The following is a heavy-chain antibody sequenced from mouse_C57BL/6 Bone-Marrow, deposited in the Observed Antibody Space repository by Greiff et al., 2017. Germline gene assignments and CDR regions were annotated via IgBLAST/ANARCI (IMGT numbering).Heavy chain of an antibody. CDR3: ARWDDGYPWYFDV. CDR1: GFNIKDYY. CDR2: IAPEDGET. Sequence: EVKLQESGAELVKPGASVKLSCTASGFNIKDYYMHWVKQRTEQGLEWIGRIAPEDGETKYAPKFQGKAPITADTSSNKAYLQLSSLTSEDTAVYYCARWDDGYPWYFDVWGTGTTVTVSS. D-gene: IGHD2-3*01. J-gene: IGHJ1*03. V-gene: IGHV14-2*01.